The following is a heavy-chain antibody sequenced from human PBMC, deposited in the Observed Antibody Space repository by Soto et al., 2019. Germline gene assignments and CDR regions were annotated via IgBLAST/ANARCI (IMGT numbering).Heavy chain of an antibody. Sequence: GGSLRLSCAASGFTFSGYAMHWVRQAPGKGLEWVAVISYDGSNKYYADSVKGRFTISRDNSKKTLYLQMNSLRAEDTAVYYCARDRIYDILTGYYMGLIDYWGQGTLVTVSS. CDR1: GFTFSGYA. CDR3: ARDRIYDILTGYYMGLIDY. J-gene: IGHJ4*02. V-gene: IGHV3-30-3*01. CDR2: ISYDGSNK. D-gene: IGHD3-9*01.